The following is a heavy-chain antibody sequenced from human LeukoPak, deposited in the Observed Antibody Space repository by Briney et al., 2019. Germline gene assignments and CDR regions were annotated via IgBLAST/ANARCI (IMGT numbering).Heavy chain of an antibody. Sequence: AASVKVSCKPSRYTFTSYGISWVRQAPGQGLEWMGWISAYNGNTNYAQKLQGRVTMTTDTSTSTAYMERRSLRSDDTAVYYCARDGRPTYYYDSSGKGSDYWGQGTLVTVSS. J-gene: IGHJ4*02. CDR1: RYTFTSYG. CDR2: ISAYNGNT. D-gene: IGHD3-22*01. V-gene: IGHV1-18*01. CDR3: ARDGRPTYYYDSSGKGSDY.